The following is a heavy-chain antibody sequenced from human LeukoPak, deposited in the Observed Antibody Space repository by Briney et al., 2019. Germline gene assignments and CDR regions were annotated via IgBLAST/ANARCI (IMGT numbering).Heavy chain of an antibody. CDR1: GFTFSSYS. CDR3: AREPLFYDFWSGYYDY. J-gene: IGHJ4*02. D-gene: IGHD3-3*01. Sequence: PGGSLRLSCAASGFTFSSYSMNWVRQAPGKGLEWVSYISSSSSTIYYADSVKGRFTISRDNAKNSLYLQMNSLRAEDTAVYYCAREPLFYDFWSGYYDYWGQGTLVTVSS. CDR2: ISSSSSTI. V-gene: IGHV3-48*01.